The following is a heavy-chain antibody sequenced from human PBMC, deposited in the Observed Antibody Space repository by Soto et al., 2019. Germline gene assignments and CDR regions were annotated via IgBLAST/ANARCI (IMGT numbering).Heavy chain of an antibody. V-gene: IGHV3-64*01. D-gene: IGHD1-7*01. Sequence: EVQLAESGGGMVQPGGSLRLSCVASGFTFSSYDMHWVRQAPGKGLEYVSSSSNGGTTYYGNSVKGRFTISRENSKNTLYLQMGSLRAEDMAVYYCVRRVSGNYDYWGQGTLVTVSS. J-gene: IGHJ4*02. CDR1: GFTFSSYD. CDR3: VRRVSGNYDY. CDR2: SSNGGTT.